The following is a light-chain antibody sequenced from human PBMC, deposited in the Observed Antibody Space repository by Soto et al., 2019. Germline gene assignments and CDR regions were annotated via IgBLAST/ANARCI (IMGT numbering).Light chain of an antibody. CDR1: SSDVGGYNY. Sequence: QSVLTQPASVSGSPGQSITIYCTGTSSDVGGYNYVSWYQQHPGKAPKLMIYEVSNRPSGVSNRFSGSKSGNTASLTISGLQAEDEADYYCRSYTSSTLFGTGTKVTVL. CDR2: EVS. V-gene: IGLV2-14*01. CDR3: RSYTSSTL. J-gene: IGLJ1*01.